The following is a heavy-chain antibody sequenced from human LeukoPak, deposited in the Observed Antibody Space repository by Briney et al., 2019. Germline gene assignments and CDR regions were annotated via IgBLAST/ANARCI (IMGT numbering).Heavy chain of an antibody. V-gene: IGHV1-2*02. CDR3: ARDGDAPSDCNGGSCYSSIAFDI. Sequence: ASVKVSCKASGYTFTGYYMHWVRQAPGQGLEWMGWINPNSGGTNYAQKFQGRVTMTRDTSISTAYMELSRLRSDDTAVYYCARDGDAPSDCNGGSCYSSIAFDIWGQGTMVTVSS. CDR1: GYTFTGYY. CDR2: INPNSGGT. J-gene: IGHJ3*02. D-gene: IGHD2-15*01.